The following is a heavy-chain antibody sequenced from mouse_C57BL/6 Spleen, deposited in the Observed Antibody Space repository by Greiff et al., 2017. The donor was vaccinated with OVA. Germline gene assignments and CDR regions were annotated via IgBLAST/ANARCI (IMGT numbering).Heavy chain of an antibody. V-gene: IGHV1-55*01. CDR1: GYTFTSYW. J-gene: IGHJ4*01. D-gene: IGHD1-1*01. CDR2: IYPGSGST. CDR3: ARDYYGSSSVMDY. Sequence: VQLQQPGAELVKPGASVKMSCKASGYTFTSYWITWVKQRPGQGLEWIGDIYPGSGSTNYNEKFKSKATLTVDTSSSTAYMQLSSLTSEDSAVYYCARDYYGSSSVMDYWGQGTSVTVSS.